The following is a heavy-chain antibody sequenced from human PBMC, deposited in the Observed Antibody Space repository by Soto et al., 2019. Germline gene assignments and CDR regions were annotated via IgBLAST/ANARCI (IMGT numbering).Heavy chain of an antibody. V-gene: IGHV1-8*01. D-gene: IGHD6-19*01. J-gene: IGHJ4*02. CDR1: GYTFTSSD. CDR2: MHPNSGIT. CDR3: AVGFRSGWVFDY. Sequence: ASVKVSCKASGYTFTSSDISWVRQATGQGLEWLGWMHPNSGITGYTQKFQGRVTMTRNTSISTAYMELSSLRSEDTAVYYCAVGFRSGWVFDYWGQGALVTVPQ.